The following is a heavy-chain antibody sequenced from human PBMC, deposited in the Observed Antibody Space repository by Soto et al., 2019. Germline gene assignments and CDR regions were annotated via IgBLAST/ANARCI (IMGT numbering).Heavy chain of an antibody. CDR2: INHSGST. Sequence: SETLSLTCAVYGGSFSGYYWSWIRQPPGKGLEWIGEINHSGSTNYNPSLKSRVTISVDTSKNQFSLKLSSVTAADTAVYYCARGGPGIAAAGQGRDYYYMEVWGKGTTVTVS. D-gene: IGHD6-13*01. J-gene: IGHJ6*03. CDR1: GGSFSGYY. V-gene: IGHV4-34*01. CDR3: ARGGPGIAAAGQGRDYYYMEV.